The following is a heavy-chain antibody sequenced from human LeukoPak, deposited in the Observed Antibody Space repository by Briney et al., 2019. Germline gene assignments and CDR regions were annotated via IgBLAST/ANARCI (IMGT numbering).Heavy chain of an antibody. D-gene: IGHD3-10*01. Sequence: PGGSLRLSCAASGFTFSTYSMNWVRQAPGKGLEWVSYISSSSSTIYYADSVKGRFTISRDNAKNSLYLQMNSLRAEDTAVYYCARDRYGSGSYYQIDYWGQGTLVTVSS. CDR2: ISSSSSTI. V-gene: IGHV3-48*04. J-gene: IGHJ4*02. CDR1: GFTFSTYS. CDR3: ARDRYGSGSYYQIDY.